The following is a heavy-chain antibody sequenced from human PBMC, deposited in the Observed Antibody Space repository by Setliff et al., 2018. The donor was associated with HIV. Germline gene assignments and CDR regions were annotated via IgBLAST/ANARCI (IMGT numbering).Heavy chain of an antibody. CDR3: ARQQTALFVDY. Sequence: SETLSLTCAVSGGSISSSNWWSWVRQPPGKGLEWIGEIYHSGSTYYNPSLKSRVTMSVDTSKNQFSLKLTSVTAADMALYYCARQQTALFVDYWGQGTLVTSPQ. CDR1: GGSISSSNW. V-gene: IGHV4-4*02. CDR2: IYHSGST. D-gene: IGHD2-21*02. J-gene: IGHJ4*02.